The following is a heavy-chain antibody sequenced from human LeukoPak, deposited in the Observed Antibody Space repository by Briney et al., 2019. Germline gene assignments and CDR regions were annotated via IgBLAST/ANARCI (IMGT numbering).Heavy chain of an antibody. CDR2: MYRVGNT. D-gene: IGHD1-26*01. V-gene: IGHV3-66*01. CDR3: ARGLTVGATGVWAFDI. Sequence: GGSLRLSCAASAFTFSGYWMSWVRQAPGKGLEWVSVMYRVGNTYYADFVKGRFTISRDNFKNTLHLQMNSLRVEDTALYYCARGLTVGATGVWAFDIWGQGTMVTVSS. CDR1: AFTFSGYW. J-gene: IGHJ3*02.